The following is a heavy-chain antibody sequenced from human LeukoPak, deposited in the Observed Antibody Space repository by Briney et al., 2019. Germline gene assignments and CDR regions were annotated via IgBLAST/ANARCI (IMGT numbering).Heavy chain of an antibody. CDR2: VSGSGGAT. CDR1: GFTLNTYG. V-gene: IGHV3-23*01. Sequence: GGTLRLSRAASGFTLNTYGMSWVRQAPGKGLEWVSGVSGSGGATYYADPVKGRVTISRDDPHNTLYLQMNSLGAEDTAVYFCARGGVDYYGSGTYYLMYYFDYWGQGALVTVSS. D-gene: IGHD3-10*01. J-gene: IGHJ4*02. CDR3: ARGGVDYYGSGTYYLMYYFDY.